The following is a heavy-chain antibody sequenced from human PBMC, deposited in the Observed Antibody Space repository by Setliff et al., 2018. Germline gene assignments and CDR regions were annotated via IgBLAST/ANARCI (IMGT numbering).Heavy chain of an antibody. Sequence: VASVKVSCKASGYPFISYDINWVRQAPGQGLEWMGWISPYYGSTNYAQKFQGRVTMTRDTSTSTVYMELSSLRSEDTAVYYCARSTSWFSTNYWGQGTPVTVSS. CDR2: ISPYYGST. D-gene: IGHD2-2*01. V-gene: IGHV1-18*01. CDR3: ARSTSWFSTNY. J-gene: IGHJ4*02. CDR1: GYPFISYD.